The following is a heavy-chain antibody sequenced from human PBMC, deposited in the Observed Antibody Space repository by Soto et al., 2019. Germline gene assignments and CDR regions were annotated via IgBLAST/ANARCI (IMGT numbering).Heavy chain of an antibody. CDR1: GYIFVNYG. V-gene: IGHV1-18*01. Sequence: QVQLVQSGDEVKKPGASVKVSCKASGYIFVNYGIAWVRQAPGQGLEWMGWISPYTGNTHSASKVQGRLTMTTDTSTSTAYRDVGSLTSDDTAVYYCAMVDNYVTPTPQDVWGQGTTVTVSS. CDR3: AMVDNYVTPTPQDV. D-gene: IGHD3-16*01. CDR2: ISPYTGNT. J-gene: IGHJ6*02.